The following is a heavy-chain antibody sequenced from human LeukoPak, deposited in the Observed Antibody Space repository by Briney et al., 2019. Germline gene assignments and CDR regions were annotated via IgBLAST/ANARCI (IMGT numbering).Heavy chain of an antibody. CDR2: INAGNGNT. V-gene: IGHV1-3*01. J-gene: IGHJ4*02. Sequence: ASVKVSCKASGYTFTNYAMHWVRQAPGQRLEWMGWINAGNGNTKYSQKFQGRVTITRDTSASTAYMELSSLRSEDTAVYYCARDLEVEMATIGYWGQGTLVTVSS. D-gene: IGHD5-24*01. CDR3: ARDLEVEMATIGY. CDR1: GYTFTNYA.